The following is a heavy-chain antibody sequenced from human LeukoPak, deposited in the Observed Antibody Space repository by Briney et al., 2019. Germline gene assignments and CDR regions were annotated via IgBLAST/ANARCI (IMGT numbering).Heavy chain of an antibody. D-gene: IGHD3-9*01. CDR3: ARAYDILTGPTSIDY. Sequence: GASVKVSCKASGYTFTSYGISWVRQAPGQGLEWMGWISAYNGNTNYAQKLQGRVTMTTDTSTSTAYMELRSLRSDDTAVYYRARAYDILTGPTSIDYWGQGTLVTVSS. J-gene: IGHJ4*02. CDR2: ISAYNGNT. V-gene: IGHV1-18*01. CDR1: GYTFTSYG.